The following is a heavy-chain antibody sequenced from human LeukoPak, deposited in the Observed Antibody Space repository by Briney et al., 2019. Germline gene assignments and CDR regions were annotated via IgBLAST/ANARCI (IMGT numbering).Heavy chain of an antibody. D-gene: IGHD2-15*01. CDR1: GFTFSNYA. CDR3: AIGRDNVDY. Sequence: PGGTLRLSCAASGFTFSNYAISWVRQAPGRGLEWVSAISNSGERAYYADSVKGRFTISRDNSKATLSLQMNSLRVEDTAVYFCAIGRDNVDYWGQGTLVTVSS. CDR2: ISNSGERA. J-gene: IGHJ4*02. V-gene: IGHV3-23*01.